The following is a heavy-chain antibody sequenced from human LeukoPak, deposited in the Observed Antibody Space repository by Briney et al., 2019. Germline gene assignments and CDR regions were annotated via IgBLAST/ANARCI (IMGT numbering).Heavy chain of an antibody. CDR2: INHSGST. CDR3: ARGHFPLGYCSGGSCYSQLFDP. D-gene: IGHD2-15*01. J-gene: IGHJ5*02. CDR1: GGSFSGYY. V-gene: IGHV4-34*01. Sequence: SETLSLTCAVYGGSFSGYYWSWIRQPPGKGLEWLGEINHSGSTNYNPSLKSRVTISVDTSKNQFSLKLSSVTAADTAVYYCARGHFPLGYCSGGSCYSQLFDPWGQGTLVTVSS.